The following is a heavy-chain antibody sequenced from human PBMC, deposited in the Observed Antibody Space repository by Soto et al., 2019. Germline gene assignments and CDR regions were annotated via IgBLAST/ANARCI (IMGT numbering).Heavy chain of an antibody. CDR3: ARAGTNGVCYNCYDY. V-gene: IGHV1-69*02. CDR1: GGTFSSYT. D-gene: IGHD2-8*01. CDR2: IIPILGIA. J-gene: IGHJ4*02. Sequence: QVQLGQSGAEVKKPGSSVKVSCKASGGTFSSYTISWVRQAPGQGLEWMGRIIPILGIANYAQKFQGRVTITADKSTSTAYMELSSLRSEDTAVYYCARAGTNGVCYNCYDYWGQGTLVTVAS.